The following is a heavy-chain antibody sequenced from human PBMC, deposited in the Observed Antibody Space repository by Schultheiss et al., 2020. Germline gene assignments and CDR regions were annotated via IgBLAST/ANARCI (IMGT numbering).Heavy chain of an antibody. J-gene: IGHJ1*01. Sequence: GESLKISCAASGFTFSSYGMHWVRQAPGKGLEWVAVISYDGSNKYYADSVKGRFTISRDNSKNSLYLQMNSLRAEDTAVYYCARSDIVATLKYFQHWGQGTLVTVSS. CDR2: ISYDGSNK. V-gene: IGHV3-30*03. CDR1: GFTFSSYG. D-gene: IGHD5-12*01. CDR3: ARSDIVATLKYFQH.